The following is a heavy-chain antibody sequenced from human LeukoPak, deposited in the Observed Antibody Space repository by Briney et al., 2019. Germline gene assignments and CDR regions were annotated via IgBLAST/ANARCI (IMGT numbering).Heavy chain of an antibody. J-gene: IGHJ5*02. D-gene: IGHD3-3*01. CDR1: GFTLSSYW. CDR3: ARGRYDFYSGQSPFDP. Sequence: GGSLRLSCAASGFTLSSYWMHWVRQAPGKGLVWVSRINSDGSSITYADSVKGRFTISRDNAKNTVYLQMNSLRAEDTAVYYCARGRYDFYSGQSPFDPWGQGTLVTVSS. CDR2: INSDGSSI. V-gene: IGHV3-74*01.